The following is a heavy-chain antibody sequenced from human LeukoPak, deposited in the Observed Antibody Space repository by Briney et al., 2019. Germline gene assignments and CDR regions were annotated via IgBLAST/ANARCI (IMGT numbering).Heavy chain of an antibody. CDR1: GGTISSSSYY. CDR2: INHSGST. V-gene: IGHV4-39*07. Sequence: PSETLSLTCTVSGGTISSSSYYWGWIRQPPGKGLEWIGEINHSGSTNYNPSLKSRVTISVDTSKNQFSLKLSSVTAADTAVYYCARGFRGQLWFGELLVGHFDYWGQGTLVTVSS. J-gene: IGHJ4*02. CDR3: ARGFRGQLWFGELLVGHFDY. D-gene: IGHD3-10*01.